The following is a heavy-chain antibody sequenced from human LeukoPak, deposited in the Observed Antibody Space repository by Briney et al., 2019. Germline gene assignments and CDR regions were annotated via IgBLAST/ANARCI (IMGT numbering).Heavy chain of an antibody. V-gene: IGHV3-21*01. CDR1: GFTFSSYS. CDR2: ISSSSSYI. Sequence: GGSERLSCAASGFTFSSYSMNWVRQAPRKGLEWVSSISSSSSYIYYADSVKGRFTISRDNAKNSLYLQMNSLRAEDTAVYYCARERGIVGATYFDYWGQGTLGTVSS. J-gene: IGHJ4*02. D-gene: IGHD1-26*01. CDR3: ARERGIVGATYFDY.